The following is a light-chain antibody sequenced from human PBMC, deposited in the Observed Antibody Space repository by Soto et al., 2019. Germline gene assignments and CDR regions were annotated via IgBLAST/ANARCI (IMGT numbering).Light chain of an antibody. CDR3: QQRSNWPPIT. V-gene: IGKV3-11*01. CDR2: GAS. CDR1: QSVSTS. J-gene: IGKJ5*01. Sequence: EVVLTQSPATLSLSPGERATLSCRASQSVSTSLAWYQQKPGQAPRLLIYGASNRAAGIPARFSGSGSGTDFTLTINSLEPEDFAVYYCQQRSNWPPITFGQGTRLEIK.